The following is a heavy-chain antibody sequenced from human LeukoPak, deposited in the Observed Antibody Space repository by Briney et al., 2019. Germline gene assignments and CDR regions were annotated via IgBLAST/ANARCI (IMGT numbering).Heavy chain of an antibody. V-gene: IGHV4-34*01. J-gene: IGHJ3*02. D-gene: IGHD3-16*01. Sequence: NTSETLSLTCAVYGGSFSGYYWSWLRQPPGKGLEWMGEINHSGRTNYNTSLKSRSTISVAPSKNQFSLKLSAVTAADTAVYYCARRLVRGALDIWGQGTMVTVSS. CDR1: GGSFSGYY. CDR3: ARRLVRGALDI. CDR2: INHSGRT.